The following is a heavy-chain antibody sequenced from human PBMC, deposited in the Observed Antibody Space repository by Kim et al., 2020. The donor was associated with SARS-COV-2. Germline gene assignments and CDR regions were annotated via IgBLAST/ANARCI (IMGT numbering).Heavy chain of an antibody. Sequence: GGSLRLSCAGSGITFSTYWMSWVRQAPRKELEWVANIKQDGSETHYMDSVKVRFSVSRDNAKNALYLHMNSLSVEDTAVYYCALTIHLGAWGQGTLVTVSS. CDR2: IKQDGSET. CDR1: GITFSTYW. J-gene: IGHJ5*02. CDR3: ALTIHLGA. D-gene: IGHD2-21*01. V-gene: IGHV3-7*03.